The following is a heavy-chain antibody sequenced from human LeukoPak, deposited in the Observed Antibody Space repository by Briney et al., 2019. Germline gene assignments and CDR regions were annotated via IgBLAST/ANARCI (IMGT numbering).Heavy chain of an antibody. J-gene: IGHJ3*02. D-gene: IGHD1-26*01. CDR1: KFAFSSYA. V-gene: IGHV3-23*01. Sequence: GGSLRLSCAASKFAFSSYAMSWVRQAPGKGLEWVSAISGGGGNTYYADSVKGRFTISRDNSKNPLYLQMNSLRAEDTAVYYCGKKRYSGSLSPFDIWGQGTMVTVSS. CDR3: GKKRYSGSLSPFDI. CDR2: ISGGGGNT.